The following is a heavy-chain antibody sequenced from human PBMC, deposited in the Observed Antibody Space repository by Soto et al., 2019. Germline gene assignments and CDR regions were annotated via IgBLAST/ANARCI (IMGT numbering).Heavy chain of an antibody. Sequence: EVQLLESGGGLVQPGGSLRLSCAASGFTFSSYAMSWVRQAPGKGLEWVSAISGSGGSTYYADSVKGRFTISSDNSKNTLYLQMNSLSASDTAVYYCAKGVGGNPHWYFDLWGRGTLVTVSS. CDR2: ISGSGGST. CDR1: GFTFSSYA. D-gene: IGHD2-15*01. J-gene: IGHJ2*01. V-gene: IGHV3-23*01. CDR3: AKGVGGNPHWYFDL.